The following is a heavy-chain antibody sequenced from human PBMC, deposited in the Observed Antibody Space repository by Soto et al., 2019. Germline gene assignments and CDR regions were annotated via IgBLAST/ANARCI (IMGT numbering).Heavy chain of an antibody. V-gene: IGHV4-31*03. CDR3: ARAHVDTAMATGWFDP. Sequence: SETLSLTCTVSGGSISSGGYYWSWIRQHPGKGLELIGYIYYSGSTYYIPSLKSRVTISVDTSKNQFSLKLSSVTAADTAVYYCARAHVDTAMATGWFDPWGQGTLVTVSS. CDR2: IYYSGST. J-gene: IGHJ5*02. CDR1: GGSISSGGYY. D-gene: IGHD5-18*01.